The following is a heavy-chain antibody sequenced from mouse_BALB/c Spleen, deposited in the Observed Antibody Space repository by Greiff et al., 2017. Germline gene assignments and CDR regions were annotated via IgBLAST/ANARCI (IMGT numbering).Heavy chain of an antibody. J-gene: IGHJ3*01. CDR1: GFTFSSFG. CDR2: ISSGGSYT. Sequence: EVQVVESGGGLVQPGGSRKLSCAASGFTFSSFGMHWVRQAPEKRLEWVAEISSGGSYTYYPDTVTGRFTISRDNAKNTLYLEMSSLRSEDTAMYYCARDGGNYPAWFAYWGQGTLVTVSA. V-gene: IGHV5-9-4*01. D-gene: IGHD2-1*01. CDR3: ARDGGNYPAWFAY.